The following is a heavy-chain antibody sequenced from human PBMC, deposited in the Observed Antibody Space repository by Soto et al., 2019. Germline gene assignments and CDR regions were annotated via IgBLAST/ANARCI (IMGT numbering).Heavy chain of an antibody. CDR3: VGSGYSPFDY. CDR2: LYYSGST. V-gene: IGHV4-39*01. Sequence: SDTLSLTCTIPGCSIISSSYYWGWIRQPPGKGLEWIGSLYYSGSTYYNPSLKSRVTISVDTSKNQFSLKLSSVTAADTAVYYCVGSGYSPFDYWGQGTLVTVS. D-gene: IGHD3-22*01. CDR1: GCSIISSSYY. J-gene: IGHJ4*02.